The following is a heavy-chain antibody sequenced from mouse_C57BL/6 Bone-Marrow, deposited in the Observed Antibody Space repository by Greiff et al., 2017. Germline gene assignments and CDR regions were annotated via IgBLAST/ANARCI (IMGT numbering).Heavy chain of an antibody. Sequence: QVQLQQSGAELVKPGASVKLSCKASGYTFTSYWXHWVKQRPGQGLEWIGMIHPNSGSTNYNEKFKSKATLTVDKPSSTAYMQLSSLTSEDSAVYYCARGRAWFAYWGQGTLVTVSA. CDR3: ARGRAWFAY. CDR1: GYTFTSYW. CDR2: IHPNSGST. V-gene: IGHV1-64*01. J-gene: IGHJ3*01.